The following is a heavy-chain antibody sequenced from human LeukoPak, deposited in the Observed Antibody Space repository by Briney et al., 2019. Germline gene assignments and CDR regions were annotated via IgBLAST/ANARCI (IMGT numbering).Heavy chain of an antibody. V-gene: IGHV4-39*01. CDR3: ARRRIVATHEY. CDR1: GGSISSYDYY. Sequence: SETLSLTCTVSGGSISSYDYYWAWIRQPPGKGLEWIGSIYYGRSTFYNPSLKSRVTISVDTSKHQFSLNLNSVTAADTAVYYCARRRIVATHEYWGQGTLVTVSS. D-gene: IGHD1-26*01. J-gene: IGHJ4*02. CDR2: IYYGRST.